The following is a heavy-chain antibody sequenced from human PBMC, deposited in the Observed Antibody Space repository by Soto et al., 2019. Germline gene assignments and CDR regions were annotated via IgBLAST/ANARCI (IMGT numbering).Heavy chain of an antibody. V-gene: IGHV4-30-2*01. CDR1: GGSITTVGYS. D-gene: IGHD6-6*01. CDR3: VRRISARTYYFDY. J-gene: IGHJ4*02. Sequence: QLQLQESGSGLVKPSQTPSLTCAVSGGSITTVGYSWSWIRQPPGKGLEWIGYIFHSGISYSNPSLKGRVTMSVDGSKNRFSLRLSSLTAADTAVYYCVRRISARTYYFDYWGQGTLVTVSS. CDR2: IFHSGIS.